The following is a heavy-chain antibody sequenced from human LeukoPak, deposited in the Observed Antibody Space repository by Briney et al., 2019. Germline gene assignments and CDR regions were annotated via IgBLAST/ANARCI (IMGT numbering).Heavy chain of an antibody. CDR2: INAGNGNT. CDR3: ARGGAAARYGMDV. D-gene: IGHD6-13*01. J-gene: IGHJ6*02. Sequence: ASVKVSCKASGYTFTSYAMHWVRQAPGQRLEWMGWINAGNGNTEYSQKFQGRVTITRDTSASTAYMELRSLRSDDTAVYYCARGGAAARYGMDVWGQGTTVTVSS. CDR1: GYTFTSYA. V-gene: IGHV1-3*01.